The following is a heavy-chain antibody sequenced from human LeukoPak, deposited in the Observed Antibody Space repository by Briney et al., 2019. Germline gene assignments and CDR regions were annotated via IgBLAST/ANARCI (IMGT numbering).Heavy chain of an antibody. D-gene: IGHD2-2*02. Sequence: GASVKVSCKASGGTFSSYAISWVRQAPGQGLEWMGGIIPIFGTANYAQKFQGRVTITADESTSTAYMELSSLRSEDTAVYYCARGGYCSTNSCYTSIWGQGTLVTVSS. CDR3: ARGGYCSTNSCYTSI. J-gene: IGHJ4*02. CDR2: IIPIFGTA. CDR1: GGTFSSYA. V-gene: IGHV1-69*13.